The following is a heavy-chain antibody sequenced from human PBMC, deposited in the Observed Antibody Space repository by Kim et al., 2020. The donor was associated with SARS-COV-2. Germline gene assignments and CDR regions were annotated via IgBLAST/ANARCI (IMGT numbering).Heavy chain of an antibody. J-gene: IGHJ5*02. CDR3: ARDKKIRSSSLFDP. V-gene: IGHV1-2*02. CDR2: INPNSGGT. CDR1: GYTFTGYY. D-gene: IGHD6-13*01. Sequence: ASVKVSCKASGYTFTGYYMHWVRQAPGQGLEWMGWINPNSGGTNYAQKFQGRVTMTRDTSISTAYMELSRLRSDDTAVYYCARDKKIRSSSLFDPWGQGTLVTVSS.